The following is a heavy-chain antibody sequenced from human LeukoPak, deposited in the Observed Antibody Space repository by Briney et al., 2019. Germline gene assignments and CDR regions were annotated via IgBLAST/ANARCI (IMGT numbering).Heavy chain of an antibody. CDR1: GYTFTSYY. CDR2: INPSGGST. J-gene: IGHJ4*02. Sequence: SVKVSCKASGYTFTSYYMHWVRQAPGQGLEWMGIINPSGGSTSYVQKFQGRVTMTRDMSTSTAYMELSSLRSEDTAVYYCARVESRYGYDDYWGQGTLVIVSS. CDR3: ARVESRYGYDDY. V-gene: IGHV1-46*01. D-gene: IGHD5-12*01.